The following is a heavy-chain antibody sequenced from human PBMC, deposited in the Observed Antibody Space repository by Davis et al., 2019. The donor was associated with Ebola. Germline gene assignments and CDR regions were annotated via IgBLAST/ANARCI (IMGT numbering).Heavy chain of an antibody. CDR3: ARDYLVGATLGT. J-gene: IGHJ5*02. CDR2: TYYRSKWYN. Sequence: HSQTLSLTCAISGDSVSNDRTSWSWVRQSPSRGLEWLGRTYYRSKWYNDYAVSVKSRITINPDTFNNQFSLLLNSVTPEDTAVYYCARDYLVGATLGTWGQGTLVTVS. CDR1: GDSVSNDRTS. V-gene: IGHV6-1*01. D-gene: IGHD1-26*01.